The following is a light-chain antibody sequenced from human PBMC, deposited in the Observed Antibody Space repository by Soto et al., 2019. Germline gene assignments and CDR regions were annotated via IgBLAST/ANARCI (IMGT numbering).Light chain of an antibody. Sequence: QSALTQPASVSGSPGQSITISCTGTSSDVGAYNHVSWYQHHPGKAPKLMIYEVTKRPSGVPDRFSGSKSGNTASLTVSGLQAEDEADYYCSSYSGTNNYVFGTGTKLTVL. CDR3: SSYSGTNNYV. CDR1: SSDVGAYNH. V-gene: IGLV2-8*01. J-gene: IGLJ1*01. CDR2: EVT.